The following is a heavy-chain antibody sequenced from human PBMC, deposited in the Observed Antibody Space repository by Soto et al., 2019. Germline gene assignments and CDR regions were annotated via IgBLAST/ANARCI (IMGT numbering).Heavy chain of an antibody. J-gene: IGHJ5*02. Sequence: ASVKVSCKAPRDTFTSYYINWVRQAPGQGLEWMGVINPHGGSTAYAQKFKGRVTLTRDTSASTVYMEVSSLTSEDTAMYYCARSSGGNFGIIIEGTNWFAPWGDGSLVTVSS. D-gene: IGHD1-26*01. V-gene: IGHV1-46*01. CDR3: ARSSGGNFGIIIEGTNWFAP. CDR1: RDTFTSYY. CDR2: INPHGGST.